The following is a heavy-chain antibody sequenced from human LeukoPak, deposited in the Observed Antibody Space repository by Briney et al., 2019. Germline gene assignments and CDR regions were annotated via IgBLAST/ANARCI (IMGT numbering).Heavy chain of an antibody. Sequence: GWSLRLSCAASGFAFHTYSVHWVRQGPGKGLEWVAVISYDGTNKYYADSVKGRFTISRDNSKNTLYLQMNSLRPEDTAVYYCTSWHYGDWIDYWGQGTLVTVSS. CDR1: GFAFHTYS. CDR2: ISYDGTNK. D-gene: IGHD4-17*01. CDR3: TSWHYGDWIDY. V-gene: IGHV3-30-3*01. J-gene: IGHJ4*02.